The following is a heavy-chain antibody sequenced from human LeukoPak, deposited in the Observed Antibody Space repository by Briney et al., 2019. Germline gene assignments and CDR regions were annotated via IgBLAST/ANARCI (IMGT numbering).Heavy chain of an antibody. J-gene: IGHJ3*02. CDR1: GFTFSSYS. D-gene: IGHD2-15*01. V-gene: IGHV3-21*04. CDR3: ARVSVVGDMAFDI. CDR2: ISSSGTYI. Sequence: GGSLRLSCAASGFTFSSYSMNWVRHAPGKGLEWVSCISSSGTYIYYADSVKGRFTISRDNAKNSLYLQMNSLRVEDTAVYYCARVSVVGDMAFDIWGQGTMVTVSS.